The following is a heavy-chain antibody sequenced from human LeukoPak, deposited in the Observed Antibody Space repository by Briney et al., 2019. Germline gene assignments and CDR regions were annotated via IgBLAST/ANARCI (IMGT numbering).Heavy chain of an antibody. D-gene: IGHD3-3*01. CDR2: IYYSGST. CDR1: GGSISSYY. CDR3: ARDRRAYDFWSGYYQD. Sequence: SETLSLTYTVSGGSISSYYWSWIRQPPGKGLEWIGYIYYSGSTNYNPSLKSRVTISVDTSKNQFSLKLSSVTAADTAVYYCARDRRAYDFWSGYYQDWGQGTLVTVSS. J-gene: IGHJ4*02. V-gene: IGHV4-59*01.